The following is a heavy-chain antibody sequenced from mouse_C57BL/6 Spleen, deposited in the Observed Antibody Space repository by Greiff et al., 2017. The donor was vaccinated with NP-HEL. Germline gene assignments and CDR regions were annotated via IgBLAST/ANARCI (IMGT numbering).Heavy chain of an antibody. V-gene: IGHV1-82*01. CDR3: ARRGNYGGYYAMDY. J-gene: IGHJ4*01. CDR2: IYPGDGDT. Sequence: QMQLKQSGPELVKPGASVKISCKASGYAFSSSWMNWVKQRPGKGLEWIGRIYPGDGDTNYNGKFKGKATLTADKSSSTAYMQLSSLTSEDSAVYFCARRGNYGGYYAMDYWGQGTSVTVSS. CDR1: GYAFSSSW. D-gene: IGHD2-1*01.